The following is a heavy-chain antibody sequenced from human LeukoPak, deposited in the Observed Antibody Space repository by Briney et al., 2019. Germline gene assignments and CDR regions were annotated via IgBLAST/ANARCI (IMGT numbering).Heavy chain of an antibody. Sequence: SETLSLTCAVYGGSFSGYCWSWIRQPPGKGLEWIGEINHSGSTNYNPSLKSRVTISVDTSKNQFSLKLSSVTAADTAVYYCARVQRRRYNWNDAGDYWGQGTLVTVSS. D-gene: IGHD1-1*01. CDR2: INHSGST. CDR3: ARVQRRRYNWNDAGDY. J-gene: IGHJ4*02. CDR1: GGSFSGYC. V-gene: IGHV4-34*01.